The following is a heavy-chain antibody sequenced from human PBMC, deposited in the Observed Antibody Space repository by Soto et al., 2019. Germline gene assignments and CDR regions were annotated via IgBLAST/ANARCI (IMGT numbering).Heavy chain of an antibody. J-gene: IGHJ5*02. CDR2: ISGSGSST. V-gene: IGHV3-23*01. Sequence: GGSLRLSCAASGFTFSSYAMSWVRQAPGKGLEWVSAISGSGSSTYYADSVKDRFTISRDNSKNTLYLQMNSLRAEDTAVYYCAKGYSSGWYQGNWFDPWGQGTLVTVSS. D-gene: IGHD6-19*01. CDR1: GFTFSSYA. CDR3: AKGYSSGWYQGNWFDP.